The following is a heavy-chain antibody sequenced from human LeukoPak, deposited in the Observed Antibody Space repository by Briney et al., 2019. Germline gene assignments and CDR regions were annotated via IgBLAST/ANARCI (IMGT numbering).Heavy chain of an antibody. Sequence: GGSLRLSCAASGFTFSSYTMSWVRQAPGKGLEWVSTITASDGNTYYADSVKGRFTVSRDNSKNTLFLQMNSLRAEDTAVYYCAKDGGLWVSAHWGDSWGRGTLVTVSS. V-gene: IGHV3-23*01. J-gene: IGHJ4*02. D-gene: IGHD7-27*01. CDR3: AKDGGLWVSAHWGDS. CDR2: ITASDGNT. CDR1: GFTFSSYT.